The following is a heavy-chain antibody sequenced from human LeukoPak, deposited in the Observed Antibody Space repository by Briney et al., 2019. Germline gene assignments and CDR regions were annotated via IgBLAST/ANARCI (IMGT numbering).Heavy chain of an antibody. CDR3: ARRATTILRSVAFDL. V-gene: IGHV4-39*01. CDR2: INYSGST. J-gene: IGHJ3*01. Sequence: SETLSLTCTVSGGSVSSTTYFWRWIRQPPGKGLEWIASINYSGSTYYNPSLKSRVTISVDTSENQFSLKLSSVTAADTAVYYCARRATTILRSVAFDLWGQGTMVTVSS. CDR1: GGSVSSTTYF. D-gene: IGHD3-3*01.